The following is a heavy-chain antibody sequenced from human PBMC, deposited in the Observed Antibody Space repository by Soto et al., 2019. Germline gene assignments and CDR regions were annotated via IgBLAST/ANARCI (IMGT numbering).Heavy chain of an antibody. V-gene: IGHV5-10-1*01. D-gene: IGHD2-2*01. Sequence: GESLKISCKGSGYSCTSYFISWVRHMPGKGLEWMGRIDPSDSYTNYSPSFQGHVTISADKSISTAYLQMSSLRAEDTAIYYCAKVDPDYASAPRRFDSWGRGTVVTVSS. CDR2: IDPSDSYT. CDR1: GYSCTSYF. CDR3: AKVDPDYASAPRRFDS. J-gene: IGHJ4*02.